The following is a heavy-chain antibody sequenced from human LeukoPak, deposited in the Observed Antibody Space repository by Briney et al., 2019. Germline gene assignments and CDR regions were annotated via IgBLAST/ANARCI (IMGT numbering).Heavy chain of an antibody. V-gene: IGHV3-7*01. CDR1: GFTFSSYW. CDR3: ARQGGYNYALLRNWFDP. J-gene: IGHJ5*02. Sequence: GGSLRLSCAASGFTFSSYWMSWVRQAPGKGLEWVANIKQDGSEKYYVDSVRGRFTISRDNAKNSLYLQMNSLRAEDTAVYYCARQGGYNYALLRNWFDPWGQGTLVTVSS. CDR2: IKQDGSEK. D-gene: IGHD5-18*01.